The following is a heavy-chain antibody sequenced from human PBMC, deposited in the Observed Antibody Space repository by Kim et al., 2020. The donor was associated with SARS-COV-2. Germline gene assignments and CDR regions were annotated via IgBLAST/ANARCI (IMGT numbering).Heavy chain of an antibody. J-gene: IGHJ5*02. D-gene: IGHD2-15*01. Sequence: YYTPSLKSRVTISVDTSKNQFSLKLSSVTAADTAVYYCARVVVGATGWFDPRGQGTLVTVSS. V-gene: IGHV4-31*02. CDR3: ARVVVGATGWFDP.